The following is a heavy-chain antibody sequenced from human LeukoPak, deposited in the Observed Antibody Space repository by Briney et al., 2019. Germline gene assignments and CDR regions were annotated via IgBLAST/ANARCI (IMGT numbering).Heavy chain of an antibody. CDR3: ARDQYYYDSSGYSPRFDY. Sequence: GASVKVSCKAPGYTFTSYGISWVRQAPGQGLEWMGWISAYNGNTNYAQKLQGRVTMTTDTSTSTAYMELRSLRSDDTAVYYCARDQYYYDSSGYSPRFDYWGQGTLVTVSS. CDR2: ISAYNGNT. V-gene: IGHV1-18*01. D-gene: IGHD3-22*01. J-gene: IGHJ4*02. CDR1: GYTFTSYG.